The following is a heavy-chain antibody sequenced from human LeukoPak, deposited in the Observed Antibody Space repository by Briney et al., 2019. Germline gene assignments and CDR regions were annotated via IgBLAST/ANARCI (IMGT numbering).Heavy chain of an antibody. D-gene: IGHD3-3*01. Sequence: PSETLSLTCTVSGGSISSYYWSWIRQPPGKGLEWIGYIYYSGSTNYNPSLKSRVTISVDTSKNQFSLKLSSVTAADTAVYYCARTNYDFWSGYYYMDVWGKGTTVTVSS. CDR3: ARTNYDFWSGYYYMDV. CDR2: IYYSGST. J-gene: IGHJ6*03. CDR1: GGSISSYY. V-gene: IGHV4-59*01.